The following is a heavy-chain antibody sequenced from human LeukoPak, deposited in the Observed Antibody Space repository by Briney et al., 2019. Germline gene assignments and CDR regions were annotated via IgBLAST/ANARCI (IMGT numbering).Heavy chain of an antibody. D-gene: IGHD6-19*01. V-gene: IGHV1-69*04. CDR3: ARDQIAVAGRQGMDV. CDR1: GGTFSSYA. J-gene: IGHJ6*02. Sequence: GASVKVSCKASGGTFSSYAISWVRQAPGQGLEWMGRIIPILGIANYAQKFQGRVTITADKSTSTAYMELSSLRSEDTAVYYCARDQIAVAGRQGMDVWGQGTTVTVSS. CDR2: IIPILGIA.